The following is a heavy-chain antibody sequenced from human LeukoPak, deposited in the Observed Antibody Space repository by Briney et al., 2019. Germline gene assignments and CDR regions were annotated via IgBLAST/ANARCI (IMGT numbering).Heavy chain of an antibody. D-gene: IGHD3-10*01. J-gene: IGHJ5*02. V-gene: IGHV1-46*01. Sequence: ASVKVSFKASGYTFTSYYLHWVRQAPGQGLEWMGIINPSGGNTNYAQKFQGRVTMTKDTSTSTVYMELSSLRSEDTAVYYCARGGAYYDSGSSYNVGWFDPWGQGTLVTVSS. CDR3: ARGGAYYDSGSSYNVGWFDP. CDR2: INPSGGNT. CDR1: GYTFTSYY.